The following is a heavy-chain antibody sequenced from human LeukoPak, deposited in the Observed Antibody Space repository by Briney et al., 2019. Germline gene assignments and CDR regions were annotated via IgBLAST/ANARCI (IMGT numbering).Heavy chain of an antibody. V-gene: IGHV3-48*01. J-gene: IGHJ6*03. CDR2: ISSSSSTI. D-gene: IGHD2-15*01. CDR1: GFIFSSYS. Sequence: GGSLRLSCAASGFIFSSYSMNWVRQAPGKGLEWVSYISSSSSTIYYADSVKGRFTISRDNAKNSLYLQMNSLRAEDTAVYYCARDVNCSGGSCYSGYYYYYMDVWGKGTTVTVSS. CDR3: ARDVNCSGGSCYSGYYYYYMDV.